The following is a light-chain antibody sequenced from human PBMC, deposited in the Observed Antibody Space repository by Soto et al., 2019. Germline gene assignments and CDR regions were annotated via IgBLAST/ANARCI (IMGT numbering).Light chain of an antibody. V-gene: IGLV2-14*01. CDR2: EVS. CDR1: SSDVGGYNY. J-gene: IGLJ1*01. CDR3: SSYTSSSTLHYV. Sequence: QSALTQPASVSVSPGQSITISCTGTSSDVGGYNYVSWYQQHPGKAPKLMIYEVSNRPSGVSNRFSGSKSGNTASLTISGLQAEDEADYYCSSYTSSSTLHYVFGTGTKVTVL.